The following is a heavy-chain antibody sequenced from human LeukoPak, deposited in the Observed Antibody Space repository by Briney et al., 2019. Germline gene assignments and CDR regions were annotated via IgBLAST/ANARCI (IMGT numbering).Heavy chain of an antibody. J-gene: IGHJ4*02. CDR2: IRYDGSNK. V-gene: IGHV3-30*02. Sequence: PGGSLRLSCAASGFSFSSFAMHWVRQAPGKGLEWVAFIRYDGSNKYYADSVKGRFTISRDNSKNALYLQMNSLRAEDTAVYYCAKCSSYYFDYWGQGTLVTVSS. D-gene: IGHD6-6*01. CDR1: GFSFSSFA. CDR3: AKCSSYYFDY.